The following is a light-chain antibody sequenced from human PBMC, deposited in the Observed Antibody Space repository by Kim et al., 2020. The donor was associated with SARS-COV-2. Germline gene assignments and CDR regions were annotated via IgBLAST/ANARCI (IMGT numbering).Light chain of an antibody. CDR3: QSYDDTNVV. Sequence: GGTVPIPCTRSSGSFASSYVQWFQQRPGSVPTTVIFEDYQRPSGVPDRFSGSVDSSSNSASLTISGLKTEDEGNYYCQSYDDTNVVFGGGTQLTVL. CDR2: EDY. CDR1: SGSFASSY. V-gene: IGLV6-57*03. J-gene: IGLJ3*02.